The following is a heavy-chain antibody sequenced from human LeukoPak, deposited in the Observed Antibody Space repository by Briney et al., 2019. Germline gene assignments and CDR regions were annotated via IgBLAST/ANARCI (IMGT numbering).Heavy chain of an antibody. CDR1: GFTFSSYS. Sequence: GGSLRLSCAASGFTFSSYSMNWVRQAPGKGLEWVSSISSSSSYIYYADSVKGRFTISRDNAENSLYLQMNSLRAEDTAVYYCARTTDLEMATMGLGYWGQGTLVTVSS. J-gene: IGHJ4*02. CDR2: ISSSSSYI. V-gene: IGHV3-21*01. D-gene: IGHD5-24*01. CDR3: ARTTDLEMATMGLGY.